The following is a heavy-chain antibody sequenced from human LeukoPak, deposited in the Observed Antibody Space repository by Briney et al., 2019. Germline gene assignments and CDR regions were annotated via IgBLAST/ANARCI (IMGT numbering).Heavy chain of an antibody. D-gene: IGHD1-26*01. CDR2: MNPNSGNT. Sequence: ASVKVSCKASGYTFTSHDINWVRQATGQGLEWMGWMNPNSGNTGYAQKFQGRVTMTRNTSISTAYMELSSLRSEDTAVYYCAREAIRTYSGSYYYYYGMDVWGQGTTVTVSS. J-gene: IGHJ6*02. V-gene: IGHV1-8*01. CDR3: AREAIRTYSGSYYYYYGMDV. CDR1: GYTFTSHD.